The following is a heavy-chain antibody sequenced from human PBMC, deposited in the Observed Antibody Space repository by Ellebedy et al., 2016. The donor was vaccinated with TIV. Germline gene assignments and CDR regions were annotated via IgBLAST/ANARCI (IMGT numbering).Heavy chain of an antibody. V-gene: IGHV3-74*01. CDR1: GFIFSSYW. CDR3: ARIGEHDS. J-gene: IGHJ4*02. Sequence: GESLKISCAASGFIFSSYWMHWVRQAPGKGLVWVSRINSEGSRTDYADSVVKGRFTLSRNDGRNSLFLQMNSLRAEDTAVYYCARIGEHDSWGQGTLVTVSS. CDR2: INSEGSRT. D-gene: IGHD1-26*01.